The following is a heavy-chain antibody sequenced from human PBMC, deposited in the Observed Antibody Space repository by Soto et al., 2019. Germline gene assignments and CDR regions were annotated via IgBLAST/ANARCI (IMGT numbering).Heavy chain of an antibody. D-gene: IGHD2-2*01. CDR2: IKSKVDGGTA. V-gene: IGHV3-15*01. Sequence: PGGSLRLSCEASGFTFSNAWMNWVRQGPGKGLEWLGRIKSKVDGGTADYGAATKGRFSISRDDLKNMLCPQMNSLKPDDTAVYYCTTLSYLYYDGMDVWGQGTTVTVSS. J-gene: IGHJ6*02. CDR3: TTLSYLYYDGMDV. CDR1: GFTFSNAW.